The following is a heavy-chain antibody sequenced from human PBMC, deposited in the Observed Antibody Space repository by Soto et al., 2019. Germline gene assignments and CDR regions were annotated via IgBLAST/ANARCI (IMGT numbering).Heavy chain of an antibody. D-gene: IGHD1-26*01. CDR2: IIPIFGTA. Sequence: QVQLVQSGAEVKKPGSSVKVSCKASGGTFSSYSINWCRQAHGQGLEWMGEIIPIFGTANKAQKSQGRVTITADESTSTAYMELSSLRSEDTAVYYCARDGGRHSGGIDYWGQGTLVTVSS. CDR1: GGTFSSYS. CDR3: ARDGGRHSGGIDY. V-gene: IGHV1-69*01. J-gene: IGHJ4*02.